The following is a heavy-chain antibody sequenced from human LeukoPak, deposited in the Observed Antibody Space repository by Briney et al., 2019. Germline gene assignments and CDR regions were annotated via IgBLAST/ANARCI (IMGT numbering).Heavy chain of an antibody. J-gene: IGHJ5*02. CDR2: MNPNSGNT. V-gene: IGHV1-8*01. D-gene: IGHD3-22*01. Sequence: GASVKVSCKASGYTFTSYDINWVRQATGQGLEWMGWMNPNSGNTGYAQKFQGRVTMTRNTSISTAYMELSSLRSEDTAVYYCARGRMWYYYDSSGYYIGNDWFDPWGQGTLVTVSS. CDR1: GYTFTSYD. CDR3: ARGRMWYYYDSSGYYIGNDWFDP.